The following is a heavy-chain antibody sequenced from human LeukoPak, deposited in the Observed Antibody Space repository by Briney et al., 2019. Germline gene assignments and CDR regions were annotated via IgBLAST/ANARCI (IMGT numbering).Heavy chain of an antibody. Sequence: SETLSLTCAVYGGSFSGYYWSWIRQPPGKGLEWIGEINHSGSTNYNPSLKSRVTISVDTSKNQFSLKLSSVTAADTAVYYCARRTYYYDSSGYYYGRKGWAYFDYWGRGTLVTVSS. CDR2: INHSGST. CDR1: GGSFSGYY. CDR3: ARRTYYYDSSGYYYGRKGWAYFDY. D-gene: IGHD3-22*01. J-gene: IGHJ4*02. V-gene: IGHV4-34*01.